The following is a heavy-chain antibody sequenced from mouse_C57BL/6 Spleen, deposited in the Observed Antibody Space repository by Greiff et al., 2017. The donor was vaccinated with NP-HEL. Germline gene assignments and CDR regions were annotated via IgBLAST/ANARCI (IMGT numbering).Heavy chain of an antibody. CDR1: GYTFTDYY. V-gene: IGHV1-76*01. Sequence: VQLQQSGAELVRPGASVKLSCKASGYTFTDYYINWVKQRPGQGLEWIARIYPGSGNTYYNEKFKGKATLTAEKSSSTAYMQLSSLTSEDSAVYFCARSNYVAMDYWGQGTSVTVSS. CDR3: ARSNYVAMDY. CDR2: IYPGSGNT. D-gene: IGHD2-5*01. J-gene: IGHJ4*01.